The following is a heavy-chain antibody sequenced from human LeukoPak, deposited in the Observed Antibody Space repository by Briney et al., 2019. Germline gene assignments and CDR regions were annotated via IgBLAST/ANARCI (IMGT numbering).Heavy chain of an antibody. Sequence: ASVKVSCKASGYTFTSYAMNWVRQAPGQGLEWMGWINTNTGNPTYAQGFTGRFVFSLDTPVSTAYLQISSLKAEDTAVYYCARVGYCSSTTCYTRYDYYYYGMDVWGQGTTVTVSS. CDR1: GYTFTSYA. V-gene: IGHV7-4-1*02. CDR3: ARVGYCSSTTCYTRYDYYYYGMDV. J-gene: IGHJ6*02. CDR2: INTNTGNP. D-gene: IGHD2-2*02.